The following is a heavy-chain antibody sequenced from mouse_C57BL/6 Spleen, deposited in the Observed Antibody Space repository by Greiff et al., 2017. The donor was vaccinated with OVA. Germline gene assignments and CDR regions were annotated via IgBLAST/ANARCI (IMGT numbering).Heavy chain of an antibody. Sequence: QVQLQQSGAELVRPGSSVKLSCKASGYTFTSYWMHWVKQRPIQGLEWIGNIDPSDSETHYNQKFKDKATLTVDKSSSTAYMQLSSLTSEDSAVYYCARRGYYGSKRVPYAMDYWGQGTSVTVSS. D-gene: IGHD1-1*01. CDR1: GYTFTSYW. J-gene: IGHJ4*01. CDR2: IDPSDSET. V-gene: IGHV1-52*01. CDR3: ARRGYYGSKRVPYAMDY.